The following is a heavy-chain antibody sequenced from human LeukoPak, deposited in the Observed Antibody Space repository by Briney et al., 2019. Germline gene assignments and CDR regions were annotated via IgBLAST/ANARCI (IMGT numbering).Heavy chain of an antibody. Sequence: SVKVSCKASGGAFSSYAITWVRQAPGQGLEWMGRIIPIFGTANYAQKFQGRVTITTDESTSTAYMELSTLRSDDTAVYYCAREGPPGDSSNWFLEGYFDIWGQGTLVTVSS. CDR2: IIPIFGTA. CDR3: AREGPPGDSSNWFLEGYFDI. D-gene: IGHD6-13*01. J-gene: IGHJ4*02. CDR1: GGAFSSYA. V-gene: IGHV1-69*05.